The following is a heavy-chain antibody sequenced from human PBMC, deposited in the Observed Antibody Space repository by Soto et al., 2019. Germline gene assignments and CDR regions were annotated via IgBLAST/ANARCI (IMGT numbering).Heavy chain of an antibody. J-gene: IGHJ6*03. CDR3: TTEYFYYMDV. CDR2: IKSNVHGGAT. CDR1: GFTFTNAW. V-gene: IGHV3-15*01. Sequence: GGSLRLSCAASGFTFTNAWMNWVRQAPGKGLEWVGRIKSNVHGGATDYAAPVKGRVSISRDDSKKTLYLQMNSLKIEDTAVYYCTTEYFYYMDVWGKGTTVTVSS.